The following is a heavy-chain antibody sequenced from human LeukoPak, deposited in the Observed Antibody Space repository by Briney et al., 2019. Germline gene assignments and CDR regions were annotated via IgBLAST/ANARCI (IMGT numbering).Heavy chain of an antibody. Sequence: GGSLRLSCAASGFTFSSYAMHWVRQAPGKGLEWVAVISYDGSNKYYIDSVKGRFTISRDNSKNTLYLQMNSLRAEDTAVYYCARDQVVNNYFDYWGQGTLVTVSS. J-gene: IGHJ4*02. CDR2: ISYDGSNK. D-gene: IGHD4-23*01. V-gene: IGHV3-30-3*01. CDR3: ARDQVVNNYFDY. CDR1: GFTFSSYA.